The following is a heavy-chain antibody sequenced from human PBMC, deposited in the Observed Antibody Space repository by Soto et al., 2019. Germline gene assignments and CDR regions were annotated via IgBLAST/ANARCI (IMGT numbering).Heavy chain of an antibody. J-gene: IGHJ4*02. D-gene: IGHD6-19*01. V-gene: IGHV3-30*18. CDR2: ISNDGTNE. Sequence: GGSLRLSCAASGFTFSSYGMNWVRQAPGKGLEWVAIISNDGTNEYYADSVKGRFTISRDTSRNTLSLQMNSLRAEDTAVYYCAKDLDSYSTGFFDYWGQGTQVTVSS. CDR1: GFTFSSYG. CDR3: AKDLDSYSTGFFDY.